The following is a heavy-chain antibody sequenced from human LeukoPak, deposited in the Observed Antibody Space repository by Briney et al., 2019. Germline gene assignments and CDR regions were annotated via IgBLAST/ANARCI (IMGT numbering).Heavy chain of an antibody. CDR3: AKDSSVDMVTTGFDY. J-gene: IGHJ4*02. D-gene: IGHD5-12*01. CDR1: GFTFDDYA. V-gene: IGHV3-9*03. Sequence: GGSLRLSRAASGFTFDDYAMHWVRQAPGKGLEWVSGISWNSGSIGYADSVKGRFTISRDNAKNSLYLQMNSLRAEDMALYYCAKDSSVDMVTTGFDYWGQGTLVTVSS. CDR2: ISWNSGSI.